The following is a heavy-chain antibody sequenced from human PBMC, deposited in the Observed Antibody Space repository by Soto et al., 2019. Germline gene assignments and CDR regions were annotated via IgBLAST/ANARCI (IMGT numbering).Heavy chain of an antibody. CDR2: IYYSGST. D-gene: IGHD3-16*01. J-gene: IGHJ5*02. Sequence: SETLSLTCTASGGSISSSSYYWGWIRQPPGKGLEWIGSIYYSGSTYYNPSLKSRVTISVDTSKNQFSLKLSSVTAADTAVYYCARQVGGVNWFDPWGQGTLVTVSS. V-gene: IGHV4-39*01. CDR3: ARQVGGVNWFDP. CDR1: GGSISSSSYY.